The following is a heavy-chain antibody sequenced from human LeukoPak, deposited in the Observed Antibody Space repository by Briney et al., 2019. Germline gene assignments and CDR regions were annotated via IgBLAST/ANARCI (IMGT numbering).Heavy chain of an antibody. J-gene: IGHJ4*02. CDR3: AKDGLWFGDLTYFDY. V-gene: IGHV3-30*18. CDR2: ISSDGSNK. CDR1: GFRFSTYG. Sequence: GGSLRLSCAASGFRFSTYGMHWVRQAPGKGLEWVAVISSDGSNKYYADSVKGRFTISRDNSKNTLFLQMNSLRAEDTAVYYCAKDGLWFGDLTYFDYWGQGTLVTVSS. D-gene: IGHD3-10*01.